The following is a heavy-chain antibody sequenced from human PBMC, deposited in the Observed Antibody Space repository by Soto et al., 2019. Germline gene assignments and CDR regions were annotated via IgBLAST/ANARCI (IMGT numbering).Heavy chain of an antibody. V-gene: IGHV4-30-4*01. Sequence: QVQLQESGPGLVKPSQTLSLTCTVSGGSISSGDYYWSWIRQPPGKGLEWIGYIYYSGSTYYNPSLKSRVTISVDTSKNQFSLKLSSVTAADTAVYYCARCDNSNSNYYYGMDVWGQGTTVTVSS. CDR3: ARCDNSNSNYYYGMDV. J-gene: IGHJ6*02. CDR1: GGSISSGDYY. D-gene: IGHD4-4*01. CDR2: IYYSGST.